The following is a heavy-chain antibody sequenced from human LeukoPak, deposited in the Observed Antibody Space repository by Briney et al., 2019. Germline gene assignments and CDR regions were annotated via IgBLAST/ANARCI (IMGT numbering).Heavy chain of an antibody. CDR3: ARGGTSTWYSGDY. D-gene: IGHD6-13*01. CDR1: GGSISDDY. J-gene: IGHJ4*02. CDR2: IYSSGSV. Sequence: SETLSLTCTISGGSISDDYWNWVRQPPGKGLEWIGKIYSSGSVSYSPSLKSRVTMSIDTSKNQFSLKLSSVTAADTAVYYCARGGTSTWYSGDYWGQGALVTVSS. V-gene: IGHV4-59*01.